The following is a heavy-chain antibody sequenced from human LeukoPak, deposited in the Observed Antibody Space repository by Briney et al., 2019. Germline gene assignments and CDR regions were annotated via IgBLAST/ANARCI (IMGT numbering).Heavy chain of an antibody. V-gene: IGHV3-11*01. D-gene: IGHD7-27*01. J-gene: IGHJ3*02. Sequence: PGGSLRLSCAASGFTFSDYYMTWFRQAPGKGLEWVSYISGPGTTISYADSVQGRFTISRDNAKNSLYLQANTLRVEDTAIYYCARDQHWGSFDIWGQGTMVTVSS. CDR1: GFTFSDYY. CDR2: ISGPGTTI. CDR3: ARDQHWGSFDI.